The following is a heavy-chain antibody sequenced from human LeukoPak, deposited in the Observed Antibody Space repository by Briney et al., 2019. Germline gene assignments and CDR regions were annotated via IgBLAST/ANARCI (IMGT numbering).Heavy chain of an antibody. CDR3: ASPNYYDSSGCRY. J-gene: IGHJ4*02. D-gene: IGHD3-22*01. CDR2: ISSSSSYI. CDR1: GFTFSSYS. V-gene: IGHV3-21*01. Sequence: GGSLRLSCAASGFTFSSYSMNWVRQAPGKGREWVSSISSSSSYIYYADSVKGRFTISRDNAKNSLYLQMNSLRAEDTAVYYCASPNYYDSSGCRYWGQGTLVTVSS.